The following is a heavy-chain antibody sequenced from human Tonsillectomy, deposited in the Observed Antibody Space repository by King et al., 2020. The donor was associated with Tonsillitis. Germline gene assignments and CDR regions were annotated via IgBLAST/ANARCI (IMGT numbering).Heavy chain of an antibody. D-gene: IGHD3-22*01. V-gene: IGHV3-21*01. CDR1: GFTFSSYS. CDR3: AIDDLYYHDSSGNYSLDAFDI. Sequence: VQLVESGGGLVKPGGSLRLSCAASGFTFSSYSMTWVRQAPGKGLEWVSSISSSSSHIYYADSVKGRFTISRDNAKNSLYLQMNSLRAEDTAVYYCAIDDLYYHDSSGNYSLDAFDIWGQGTMVTVSS. J-gene: IGHJ3*02. CDR2: ISSSSSHI.